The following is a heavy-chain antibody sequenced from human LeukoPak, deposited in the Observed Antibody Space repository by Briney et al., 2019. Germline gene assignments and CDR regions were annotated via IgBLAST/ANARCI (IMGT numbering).Heavy chain of an antibody. CDR1: GYTFTGYY. CDR3: ATDPRGSGWYWDAFDI. J-gene: IGHJ3*02. Sequence: ASVKVSCKASGYTFTGYYMHWVRQAPGKGLEWMGGFDPEDGETIYAQKFQGRVTMTEDTSTDTAYMELSSLRSEDTAVYYCATDPRGSGWYWDAFDIWGQGTMVTVSS. V-gene: IGHV1-24*01. CDR2: FDPEDGET. D-gene: IGHD6-19*01.